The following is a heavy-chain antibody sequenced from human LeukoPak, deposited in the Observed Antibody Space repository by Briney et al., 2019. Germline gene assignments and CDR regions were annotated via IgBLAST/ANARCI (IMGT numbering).Heavy chain of an antibody. Sequence: PGGSLRLSCAASGFTFNNAWMSWVRQAPGKGLEWVGHTKSKTDGGTTDYAAPVKGRFSISRDDSKNTLYLQMNSLKTEDTAVYYCTAEGGGYCSSTRCSVDYWGQGTLVTVSS. D-gene: IGHD2-2*01. CDR2: TKSKTDGGTT. J-gene: IGHJ4*02. CDR1: GFTFNNAW. V-gene: IGHV3-15*01. CDR3: TAEGGGYCSSTRCSVDY.